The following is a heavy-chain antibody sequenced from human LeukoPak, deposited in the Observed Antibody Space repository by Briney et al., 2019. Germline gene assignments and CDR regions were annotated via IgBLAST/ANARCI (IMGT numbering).Heavy chain of an antibody. J-gene: IGHJ4*02. CDR2: ISYDGSNK. Sequence: GGPLRLSCAASGFTFSSYAMHWVRQAPGKGLEWVAVISYDGSNKYYADSVKGRFTISRDNSKNTLYLQMNSLRAEDTAVYYCARDQTSSGWAYFDYWGQGTLVTVSS. D-gene: IGHD6-19*01. V-gene: IGHV3-30-3*01. CDR1: GFTFSSYA. CDR3: ARDQTSSGWAYFDY.